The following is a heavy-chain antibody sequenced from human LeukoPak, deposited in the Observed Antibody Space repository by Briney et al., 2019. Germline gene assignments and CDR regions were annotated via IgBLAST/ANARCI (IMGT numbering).Heavy chain of an antibody. CDR1: GGSVSTYY. CDR2: IHHSGST. Sequence: SETLSLTCAVSGGSVSTYYWSWIRQPPGKGLEWIGYIHHSGSTNYNPSLKSRVTVSIDTSKNQFSLELRSVTAADTAVYYCARAYCTSTSCSWFDPWGQGTLVTVSS. V-gene: IGHV4-59*02. J-gene: IGHJ5*02. CDR3: ARAYCTSTSCSWFDP. D-gene: IGHD2-2*01.